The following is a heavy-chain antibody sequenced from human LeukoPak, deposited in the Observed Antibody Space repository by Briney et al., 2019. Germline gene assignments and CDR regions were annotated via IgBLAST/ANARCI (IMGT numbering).Heavy chain of an antibody. CDR3: ARVGYSSDWYFDL. D-gene: IGHD6-19*01. Sequence: PSETLSLTCTVSGGSISSYYWSWIRQPAGKGLEWIGRTYTSGSTNYNPSLKSRVTMSVDTSKNQFSLKLSSVTAADTAVYYCARVGYSSDWYFDLWGRGTLVTVSS. V-gene: IGHV4-4*07. CDR2: TYTSGST. J-gene: IGHJ2*01. CDR1: GGSISSYY.